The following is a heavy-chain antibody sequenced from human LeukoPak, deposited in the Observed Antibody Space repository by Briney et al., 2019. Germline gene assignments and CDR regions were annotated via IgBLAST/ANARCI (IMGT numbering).Heavy chain of an antibody. CDR2: INTNPGNP. J-gene: IGHJ1*01. CDR1: GSTFTSYA. V-gene: IGHV7-4-1*02. D-gene: IGHD3-22*01. Sequence: ASVKVSCKASGSTFTSYACNWVGQPPGQGLEWMGWINTNPGNPTYAQGFTGRFVFSLDTSVSTAYLQISSLKAEDTAVYYCARDLTDYYDSSGSQIFQHWGQGTLVTVSS. CDR3: ARDLTDYYDSSGSQIFQH.